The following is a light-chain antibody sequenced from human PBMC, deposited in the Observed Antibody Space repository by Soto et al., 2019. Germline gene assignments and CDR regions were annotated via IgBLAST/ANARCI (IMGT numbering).Light chain of an antibody. V-gene: IGKV1-9*01. CDR1: QGISSH. CDR3: QQLSSYPLT. CDR2: AAS. J-gene: IGKJ4*01. Sequence: IRLTKSASCLCAYVGDRVTMXCRASQGISSHFAWYQQKPGKAPKLLIYAASTLQSGGPSRFSGSGSVTDFTRTISSLQPEDSETYWGQQLSSYPLTFGGGTKVDI.